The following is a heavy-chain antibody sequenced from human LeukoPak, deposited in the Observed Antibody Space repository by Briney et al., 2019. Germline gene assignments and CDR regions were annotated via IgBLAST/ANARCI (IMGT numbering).Heavy chain of an antibody. CDR2: INQSGST. Sequence: SETLSLTCAVYGGSFSGYYWSWIRQPPGKGLEWIGEINQSGSTNHNSSLKSRVTISVDTSKNQFSLKLDSVTAADTAVYYCAREGDSGYQGDFDYWGQGTLVTVSS. D-gene: IGHD5-12*01. CDR3: AREGDSGYQGDFDY. V-gene: IGHV4-34*01. J-gene: IGHJ4*02. CDR1: GGSFSGYY.